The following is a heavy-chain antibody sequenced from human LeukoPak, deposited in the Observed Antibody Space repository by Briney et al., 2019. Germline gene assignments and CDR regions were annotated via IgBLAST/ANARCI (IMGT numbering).Heavy chain of an antibody. D-gene: IGHD3-3*01. V-gene: IGHV3-7*01. CDR3: ARDKEAAVDFWSGYYPL. CDR2: IKRDGSEK. CDR1: GFTFNSYW. J-gene: IGHJ4*02. Sequence: PGGSLSVSCAASGFTFNSYWMGWVRQAPGKGLEWVANIKRDGSEKYYGDSVKGRFTISRDNAKNSLYLQMNSLRAEDTAVYYCARDKEAAVDFWSGYYPLWGQGTQVTVSS.